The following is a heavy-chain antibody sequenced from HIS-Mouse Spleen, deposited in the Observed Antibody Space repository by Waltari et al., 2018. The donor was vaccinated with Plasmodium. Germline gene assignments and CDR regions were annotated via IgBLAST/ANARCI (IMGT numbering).Heavy chain of an antibody. V-gene: IGHV3-53*01. CDR2: IYRGGST. D-gene: IGHD6-6*01. CDR1: GFTVSSNY. Sequence: EVQLVASGGGLLQPGGSLSLSCAGSGFTVSSNYIGRCPQAPGKGLEWVSGIYRGGSTYYADSVKGRFTISRDNSKKTLYLQMNSLRAEDTAVYYCARGMKSSSSAFDIWGQGTMVTVSS. J-gene: IGHJ3*02. CDR3: ARGMKSSSSAFDI.